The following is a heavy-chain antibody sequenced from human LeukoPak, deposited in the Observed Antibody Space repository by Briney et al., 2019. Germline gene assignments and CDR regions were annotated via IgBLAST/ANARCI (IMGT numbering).Heavy chain of an antibody. J-gene: IGHJ3*02. CDR1: GGSFSGYY. CDR2: INHSGST. CDR3: ARKDCSSTSCYSPFDI. Sequence: SETLSLTCAVYGGSFSGYYWSWLRQPPGKGREWIGEINHSGSTNYNPSLKSRVTISVDTSKNQFSLKLSSVTAADTAVYYCARKDCSSTSCYSPFDIWGQGTMVTVSS. D-gene: IGHD2-2*01. V-gene: IGHV4-34*01.